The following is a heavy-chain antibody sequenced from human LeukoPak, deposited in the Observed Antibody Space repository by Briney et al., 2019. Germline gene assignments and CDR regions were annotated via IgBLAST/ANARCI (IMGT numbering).Heavy chain of an antibody. CDR2: ISTSSTYI. J-gene: IGHJ4*02. CDR1: GFTFSDYN. CDR3: ARVSTAASLAIDS. D-gene: IGHD6-13*01. V-gene: IGHV3-21*06. Sequence: GGSLRLSCAASGFTFSDYNMNWVRQAPGKGLEWVSVISTSSTYIYYADSVKGRFTISRDNAKNSLYLQMNSLRAEDTAVYYCARVSTAASLAIDSWGQGTLVTAST.